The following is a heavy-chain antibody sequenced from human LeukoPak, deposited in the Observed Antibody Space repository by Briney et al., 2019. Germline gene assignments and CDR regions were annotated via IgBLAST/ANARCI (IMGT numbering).Heavy chain of an antibody. D-gene: IGHD6-19*01. CDR1: GFLVSSSY. Sequence: PGGSLRLSCAASGFLVSSSYMNWVRQAPGKGLEWVSVLDSGGSTFYADSVKDRFTISRDTSKNTLYLHMNSLRADDTAVYYCARDPSGNLHFDYWGQGTLVTVSS. V-gene: IGHV3-53*01. CDR3: ARDPSGNLHFDY. CDR2: LDSGGST. J-gene: IGHJ4*02.